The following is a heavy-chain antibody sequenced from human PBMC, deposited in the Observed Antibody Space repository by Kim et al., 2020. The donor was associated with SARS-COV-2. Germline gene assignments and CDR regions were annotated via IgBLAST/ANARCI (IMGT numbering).Heavy chain of an antibody. CDR2: ISGSGGST. V-gene: IGHV3-23*01. CDR3: AKGIAAAITTPFDY. J-gene: IGHJ4*02. Sequence: GGSLRLSCAASGFTFSSYAMSWVHQAPGKGLEWVSAISGSGGSTYYADSVKGRFTISRDNSKNTLYLQMNSLRAEDTAVYYCAKGIAAAITTPFDYWGQGTLVTVSS. CDR1: GFTFSSYA. D-gene: IGHD6-13*01.